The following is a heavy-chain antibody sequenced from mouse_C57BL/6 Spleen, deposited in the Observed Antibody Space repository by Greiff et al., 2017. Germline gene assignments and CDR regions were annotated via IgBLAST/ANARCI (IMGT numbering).Heavy chain of an antibody. CDR2: IYPSDSET. D-gene: IGHD1-1*01. CDR3: ARRSITTVVAAWYFDY. J-gene: IGHJ2*01. Sequence: QVQLQQPGAELVRPGSSVKLSCKASGYTFTSYWMDWVKQRPGQGLEWIGNIYPSDSETHYNQKFKDKATLTVDKSSSTAYMQLSSLTSEDSAVYYCARRSITTVVAAWYFDYWGQGTTLTVSS. CDR1: GYTFTSYW. V-gene: IGHV1-61*01.